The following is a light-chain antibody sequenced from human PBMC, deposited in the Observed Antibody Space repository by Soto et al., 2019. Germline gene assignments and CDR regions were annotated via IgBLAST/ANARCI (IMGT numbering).Light chain of an antibody. CDR2: QVS. Sequence: QSVLTQPASVSESPGQSITISCTGTSSDVGGYDYVAWYHQHPGKAPKLLIFQVSNRPSGVSNRFSGSKSGNTASLTISGLQPEDEGTYYCSSYTSNSPLGIFGGGTTLTVL. CDR1: SSDVGGYDY. CDR3: SSYTSNSPLGI. V-gene: IGLV2-14*01. J-gene: IGLJ2*01.